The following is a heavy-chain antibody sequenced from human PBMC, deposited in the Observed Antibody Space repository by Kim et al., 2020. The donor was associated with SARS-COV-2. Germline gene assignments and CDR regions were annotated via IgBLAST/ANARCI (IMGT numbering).Heavy chain of an antibody. CDR3: AKDSGTDYGDQLDY. D-gene: IGHD4-17*01. V-gene: IGHV3-23*01. CDR1: GFTFGRYA. Sequence: GGSLRLSCAASGFTFGRYAMSWVRQAPGKGLEWVSAISGSGGSTYYAGSVKGRFTISRDNSKNTMYLQMNSLRAEDTAVYYCAKDSGTDYGDQLDYWGQGTLVTVSS. CDR2: ISGSGGST. J-gene: IGHJ4*02.